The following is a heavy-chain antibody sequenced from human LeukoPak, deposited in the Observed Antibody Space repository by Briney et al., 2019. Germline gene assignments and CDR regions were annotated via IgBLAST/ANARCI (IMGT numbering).Heavy chain of an antibody. Sequence: GASVKVSCKASGYTFTAYYMHWVRQAPGQGLEWMGWINPNSGDTRYSPNSQGRVTITRDTSITTAYMELSRLRSDDTAVYYCAKVIIGHDSSSNFDDWGQGTLVTVSS. CDR3: AKVIIGHDSSSNFDD. V-gene: IGHV1-2*02. CDR1: GYTFTAYY. D-gene: IGHD6-13*01. J-gene: IGHJ4*02. CDR2: INPNSGDT.